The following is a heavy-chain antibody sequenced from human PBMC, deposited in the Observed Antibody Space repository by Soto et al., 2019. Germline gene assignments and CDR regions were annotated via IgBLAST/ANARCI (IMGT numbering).Heavy chain of an antibody. CDR2: IDQEGRQK. CDR1: GFMFSNFW. D-gene: IGHD5-12*01. J-gene: IGHJ4*02. CDR3: VCDYDRKRGY. Sequence: EVQLVESGGGLVQPGGSLRLSCEVSGFMFSNFWISWVRQAPGKGLEWVANIDQEGRQKYYVDSVKGRLTISRDNARNTLLLQMNTLRAEDTGAYYCVCDYDRKRGYWGQGTLVTVSS. V-gene: IGHV3-7*01.